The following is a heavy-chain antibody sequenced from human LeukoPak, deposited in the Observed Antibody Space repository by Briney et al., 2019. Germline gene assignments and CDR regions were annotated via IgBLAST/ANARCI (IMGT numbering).Heavy chain of an antibody. J-gene: IGHJ4*02. CDR3: ARGSGSYYLAVCIDY. CDR2: ISAYNGNT. D-gene: IGHD1-26*01. V-gene: IGHV1-18*01. Sequence: ASVKVSCKASGYTFTSYGISWVRQAPGQGLEWMGWISAYNGNTNYAQKLQGRVTMTTDTSTSTAYMELRSLRSDDTAVYYCARGSGSYYLAVCIDYWGQGTLVTVSS. CDR1: GYTFTSYG.